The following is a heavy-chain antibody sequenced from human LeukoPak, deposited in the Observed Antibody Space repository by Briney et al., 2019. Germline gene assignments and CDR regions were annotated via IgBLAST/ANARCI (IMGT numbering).Heavy chain of an antibody. CDR3: GGHANAYSSSWFDY. Sequence: PSETLSLTCIVSGGSISSYSWSWIRQPPGKGLEWIGYIYYSGSTNYNPSLKSRVTISVDTSRNQFSLKLSSVTAADTAVYYCGGHANAYSSSWFDYWGQGTLVTVSS. CDR1: GGSISSYS. V-gene: IGHV4-59*08. CDR2: IYYSGST. D-gene: IGHD6-13*01. J-gene: IGHJ4*02.